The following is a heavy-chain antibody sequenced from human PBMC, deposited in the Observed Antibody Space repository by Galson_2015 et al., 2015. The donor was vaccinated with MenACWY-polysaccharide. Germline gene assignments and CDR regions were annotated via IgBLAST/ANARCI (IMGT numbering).Heavy chain of an antibody. Sequence: CAVSDYSIRSGYFWGWIRQPPGKGLEWIASIFHSGTTYYNPSLKSRVTISVDTSKNQFSLRLSSVTAADTAVYYCARVEKYSGSFYILYWGQGTLVTVSS. CDR2: IFHSGTT. CDR3: ARVEKYSGSFYILY. J-gene: IGHJ4*02. V-gene: IGHV4-38-2*01. D-gene: IGHD1-26*01. CDR1: DYSIRSGYF.